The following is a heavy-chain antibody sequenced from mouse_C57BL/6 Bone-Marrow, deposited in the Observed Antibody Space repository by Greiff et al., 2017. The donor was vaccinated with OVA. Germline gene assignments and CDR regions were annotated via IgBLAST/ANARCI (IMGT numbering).Heavy chain of an antibody. CDR1: GFTFSDYY. J-gene: IGHJ2*01. V-gene: IGHV5-16*01. Sequence: EVKLVESEGGLVQPGSSMKLSCTASGFTFSDYYMAWVRQVPEKGLVWVANINYDGSSTYYLDSLKSRFIISRDNAKNILYLQMSSLKSEDTATYYCARDPGFDYWGQGTTLTVSS. CDR2: INYDGSST. CDR3: ARDPGFDY.